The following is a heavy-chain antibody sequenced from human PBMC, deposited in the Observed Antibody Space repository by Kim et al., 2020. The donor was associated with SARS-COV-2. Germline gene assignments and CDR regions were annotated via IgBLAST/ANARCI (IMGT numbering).Heavy chain of an antibody. CDR1: GGSISSSNW. CDR2: IYHSGST. V-gene: IGHV4-4*02. D-gene: IGHD6-6*01. CDR3: ARGSSSFIYYFDY. J-gene: IGHJ4*02. Sequence: SETLSLTCAVSGGSISSSNWWSWVRQPPGKGLEWIGEIYHSGSTNYNPSLKSRVTISVDKSKNQFSLKLSSVTAADTAVYYCARGSSSFIYYFDYWGQGTLVTVSS.